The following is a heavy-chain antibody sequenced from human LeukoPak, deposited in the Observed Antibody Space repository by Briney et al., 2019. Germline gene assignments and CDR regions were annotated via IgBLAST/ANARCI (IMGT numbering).Heavy chain of an antibody. V-gene: IGHV1-18*01. J-gene: IGHJ4*02. D-gene: IGHD2-2*01. Sequence: ASVKVSCKASGYTFTSYGISWARQAPGQGLEWMGWISAYNGNTNYAQKLQGRVTMTTDTSTSTAYMELRSLRSDDTAVYYCARASPPLYCSSTSCYRYYFDYWGQGTLVTVSS. CDR2: ISAYNGNT. CDR1: GYTFTSYG. CDR3: ARASPPLYCSSTSCYRYYFDY.